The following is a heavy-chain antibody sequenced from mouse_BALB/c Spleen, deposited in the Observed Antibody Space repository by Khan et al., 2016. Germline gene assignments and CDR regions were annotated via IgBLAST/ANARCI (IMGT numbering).Heavy chain of an antibody. CDR1: GFSLTSYG. V-gene: IGHV2-3*01. CDR3: ARPGDCGNYGESEMEY. Sequence: QVQLKESGPGLVAPSQSLSITCTVSGFSLTSYGVSWVRQPPGKGLEWLGVIWGDGSTNYHSALISRLSISKDNSKSQVFLKLNSLQTADTATYYYARPGDCGNYGESEMEYWGQGTSVTVSS. J-gene: IGHJ4*01. D-gene: IGHD2-1*01. CDR2: IWGDGST.